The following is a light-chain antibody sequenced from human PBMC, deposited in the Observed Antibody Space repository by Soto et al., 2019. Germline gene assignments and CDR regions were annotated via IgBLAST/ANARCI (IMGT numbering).Light chain of an antibody. CDR1: QSVSSW. Sequence: DIQMTQSPSTLSASVGDRVTITCRASQSVSSWLAWYQQKLGKAPKLLIYKASSLESGVPSRFSGSASGTEFTLTISSLQPDDFATYYCQQYESSSWTFGQGTKVEI. J-gene: IGKJ1*01. V-gene: IGKV1-5*03. CDR3: QQYESSSWT. CDR2: KAS.